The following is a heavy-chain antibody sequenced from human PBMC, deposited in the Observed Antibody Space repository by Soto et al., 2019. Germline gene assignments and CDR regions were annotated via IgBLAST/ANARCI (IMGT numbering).Heavy chain of an antibody. D-gene: IGHD1-26*01. J-gene: IGHJ3*02. CDR2: ISYDGTNK. Sequence: GESLKISCAASGFTFRSFGMHWIRQAPGKGLEWVALISYDGTNKYYADSVRGRFTISRDNSKNTLYLEMNTLRVEDTAVYYCAKVLPATGIEGGGDAFDIWGQGTMVTVSS. V-gene: IGHV3-30*18. CDR1: GFTFRSFG. CDR3: AKVLPATGIEGGGDAFDI.